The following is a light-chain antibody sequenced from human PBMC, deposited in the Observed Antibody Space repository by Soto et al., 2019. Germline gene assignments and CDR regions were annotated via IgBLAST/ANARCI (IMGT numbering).Light chain of an antibody. Sequence: EVVLTQTPATLSLSPGERATLSCRASQSVKSYLVWYQQKPGQTPRLLIYDASNRATGMPARFSGSGSETDFPLTLSSLAPEDFAVYYCQQRRTLPLTFGGGTRVEIK. CDR1: QSVKSY. V-gene: IGKV3-11*01. CDR2: DAS. J-gene: IGKJ4*01. CDR3: QQRRTLPLT.